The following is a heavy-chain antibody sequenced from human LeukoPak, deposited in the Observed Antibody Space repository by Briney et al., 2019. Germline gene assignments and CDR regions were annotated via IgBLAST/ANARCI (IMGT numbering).Heavy chain of an antibody. J-gene: IGHJ4*02. CDR1: RFTFSSYA. CDR2: ISGSGGST. V-gene: IGHV3-23*01. CDR3: AKALGIAVAGRGDY. Sequence: GGSLRLSCAASRFTFSSYAMSWVRQAPGKGLEWVSAISGSGGSTYYADSVKGRFTISRDNSKNTLYLQMNSLRAEDTAVHYCAKALGIAVAGRGDYWGQGTLVTVSS. D-gene: IGHD6-19*01.